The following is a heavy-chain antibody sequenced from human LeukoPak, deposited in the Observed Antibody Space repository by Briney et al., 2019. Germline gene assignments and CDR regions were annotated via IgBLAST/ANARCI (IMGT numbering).Heavy chain of an antibody. CDR3: ARGSLGDGSLLVDY. D-gene: IGHD1-26*01. CDR2: INNNGSDI. J-gene: IGHJ4*02. V-gene: IGHV3-74*01. CDR1: GFTFSSYW. Sequence: RGSLRLSCAASGFTFSSYWMSWVRQAPGKGLGWVSRINNNGSDISYADSVQGRFTISRDNAKNTVYLQMNSLRAEDTAVYYCARGSLGDGSLLVDYWGQGTLVTVSS.